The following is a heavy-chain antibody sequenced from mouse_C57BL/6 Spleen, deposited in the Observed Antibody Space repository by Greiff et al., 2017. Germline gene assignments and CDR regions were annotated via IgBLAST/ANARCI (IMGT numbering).Heavy chain of an antibody. CDR1: GFTFSSYA. Sequence: EVQLQQSGEGLVKPGGSLKLSCAASGFTFSSYAMSWVRQTPEKRLEWVAYISSGGDYIYYADTVKGRFTISRDNARNTLYLQMSSLKSEDTAMYYCTRDSNYWYFDVWGTGTTVTVSS. CDR3: TRDSNYWYFDV. V-gene: IGHV5-9-1*02. CDR2: ISSGGDYI. J-gene: IGHJ1*03. D-gene: IGHD2-5*01.